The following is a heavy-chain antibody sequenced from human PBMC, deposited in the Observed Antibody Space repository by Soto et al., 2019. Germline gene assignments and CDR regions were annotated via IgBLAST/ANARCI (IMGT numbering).Heavy chain of an antibody. CDR3: ARDLVTTSYYYDGMDV. J-gene: IGHJ6*02. Sequence: QVQLQESGPGLVKPSETLSLTCTVSGGSVSSGSYYWSWIRQPPGKGLEWIGYIYYSGSTNYNPSLKSRVTISVDTSKNQFSLKLSSVTDADTAVYYCARDLVTTSYYYDGMDVWGQGTTVTVYS. D-gene: IGHD4-4*01. CDR2: IYYSGST. CDR1: GGSVSSGSYY. V-gene: IGHV4-61*01.